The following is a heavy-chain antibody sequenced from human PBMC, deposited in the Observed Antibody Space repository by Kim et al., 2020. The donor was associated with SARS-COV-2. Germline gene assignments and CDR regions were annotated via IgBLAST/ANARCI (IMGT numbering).Heavy chain of an antibody. J-gene: IGHJ5*02. Sequence: SQKVQGRVTSTRDTSASTVYMELSSLRSEDTAVYYCARGKLAAAGTWFDPWGQGTLVTVSS. D-gene: IGHD6-13*01. CDR3: ARGKLAAAGTWFDP. V-gene: IGHV1-3*01.